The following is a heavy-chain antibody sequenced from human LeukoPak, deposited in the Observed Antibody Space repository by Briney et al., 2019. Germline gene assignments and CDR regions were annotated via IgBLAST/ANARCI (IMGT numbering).Heavy chain of an antibody. CDR3: AFLGATTTRPRPDDAFDI. J-gene: IGHJ3*02. Sequence: PSETLSLTCAVYGGSFSGYYWSWIRQPPGKGLEWIGEINHSGSTNYNPSLKSRVTISVDTSKNQFSLKLSSVTAADTAVYYCAFLGATTTRPRPDDAFDIWGQGTMVTVSS. V-gene: IGHV4-34*01. D-gene: IGHD1-26*01. CDR2: INHSGST. CDR1: GGSFSGYY.